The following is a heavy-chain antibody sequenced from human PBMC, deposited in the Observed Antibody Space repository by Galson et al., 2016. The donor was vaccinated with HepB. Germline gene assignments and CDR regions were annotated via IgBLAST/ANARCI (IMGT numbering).Heavy chain of an antibody. Sequence: SLRLSCAASGVIFSNYAMGWVRQAPGKGLEWVSTITGRGDSAYYADSVKGRFTISRDNSQNTLFLQMNSLRAEDTAIYYCAKHAEPYYYYAMDVWGQGTTVTVSS. CDR1: GVIFSNYA. D-gene: IGHD1-14*01. CDR2: ITGRGDSA. CDR3: AKHAEPYYYYAMDV. V-gene: IGHV3-23*01. J-gene: IGHJ6*02.